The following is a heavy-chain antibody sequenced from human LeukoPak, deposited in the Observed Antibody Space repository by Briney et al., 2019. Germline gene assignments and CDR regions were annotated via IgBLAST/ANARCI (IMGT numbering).Heavy chain of an antibody. V-gene: IGHV3-7*01. CDR3: ARIGYSSSSFDY. D-gene: IGHD6-13*01. CDR1: GFRFTNYW. J-gene: IGHJ4*02. CDR2: IKQDGSEK. Sequence: GGSLRLSCAASGFRFTNYWMSWVRQAPGKGLEWVANIKQDGSEKDYVDSMKGRFTISRDNAKNSVYLQVNSLRAEDTAVYYCARIGYSSSSFDYWGQGTLVTVSS.